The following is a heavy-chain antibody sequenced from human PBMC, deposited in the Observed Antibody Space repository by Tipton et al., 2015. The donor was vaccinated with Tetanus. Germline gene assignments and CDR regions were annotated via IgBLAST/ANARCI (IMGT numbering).Heavy chain of an antibody. CDR1: GASVSRSSHY. D-gene: IGHD5-12*01. V-gene: IGHV4-61*01. J-gene: IGHJ4*02. CDR3: ARANNDYPKKGPFDY. CDR2: VYHNGNT. Sequence: TLSLTCSVSGASVSRSSHYWTWIRQPPGKEPEWVGYVYHNGNTNYHPSLKGRLTISVDTSKHQFSLNLKSVVTADTAIYYCARANNDYPKKGPFDYGGQGSLVTVSS.